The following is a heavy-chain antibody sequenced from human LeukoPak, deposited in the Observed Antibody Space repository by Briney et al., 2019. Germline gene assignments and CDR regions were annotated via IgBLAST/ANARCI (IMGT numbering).Heavy chain of an antibody. V-gene: IGHV3-23*01. CDR2: ISGSGGST. Sequence: GGSLRLSCAASGFTFSSYAMSWVRQAPGKGLEWVSAISGSGGSTYYADSVKGRFTISRDNSKNTLYLQMNSLRAEDTAVYYCVKAPLYYYDSSGYTDYWGQGTLVTVSS. CDR1: GFTFSSYA. D-gene: IGHD3-22*01. J-gene: IGHJ4*02. CDR3: VKAPLYYYDSSGYTDY.